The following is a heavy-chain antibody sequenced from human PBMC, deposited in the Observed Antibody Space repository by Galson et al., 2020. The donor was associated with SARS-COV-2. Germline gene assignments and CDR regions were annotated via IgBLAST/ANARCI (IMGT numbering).Heavy chain of an antibody. CDR2: INHSGST. J-gene: IGHJ6*02. V-gene: IGHV4-34*01. CDR1: GGSFSGYY. D-gene: IGHD6-19*01. Sequence: SETLSLTCAVYGGSFSGYYWSWIRQPPGKGLEWIGEINHSGSTNYNPSLKSRVTISVDTSKNQFSLKLSSVTAADTAVYYCAQWLVHDYYYGMDVWAKGPRSPSP. CDR3: AQWLVHDYYYGMDV.